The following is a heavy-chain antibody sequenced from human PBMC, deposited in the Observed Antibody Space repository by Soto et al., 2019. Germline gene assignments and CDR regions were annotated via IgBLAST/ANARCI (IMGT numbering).Heavy chain of an antibody. V-gene: IGHV4-59*11. CDR3: ARLQYTVVTALDI. Sequence: QVQLQESGPRLVKPSETLSLTCSVSGVSIGSHFWSWIRQAPGKGPELVGYIYHTVNTNYNPALKSRVTISIDTSDNRLALQLSSVTAADTAVYYCARLQYTVVTALDIWGQGTMVTVSS. CDR2: IYHTVNT. J-gene: IGHJ3*02. D-gene: IGHD2-15*01. CDR1: GVSIGSHF.